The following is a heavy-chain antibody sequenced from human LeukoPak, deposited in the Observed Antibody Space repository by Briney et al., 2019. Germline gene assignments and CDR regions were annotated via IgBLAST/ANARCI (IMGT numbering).Heavy chain of an antibody. CDR1: GESFSDYY. CDR2: INHSGYT. D-gene: IGHD2-2*01. CDR3: ARAAQLTEARGAFDI. Sequence: SETLSLTCAVSGESFSDYYWSWVRQPPGKGLERIGEINHSGYTDYNPPLKSRVTISVDTSKNQFSLNLGSVTAADTAVYYCARAAQLTEARGAFDIWGQGTMVTVSS. J-gene: IGHJ3*02. V-gene: IGHV4-34*01.